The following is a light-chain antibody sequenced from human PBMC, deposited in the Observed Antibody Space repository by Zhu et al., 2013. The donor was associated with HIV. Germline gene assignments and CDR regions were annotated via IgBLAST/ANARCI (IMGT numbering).Light chain of an antibody. CDR2: WAS. V-gene: IGKV4-1*01. CDR1: QSVLYSSNNKNY. CDR3: QQYYTTPLT. Sequence: DIVMTQSPDSLAVSLGERATINCKSSQSVLYSSNNKNYLAWYQQKPGQPPKLLIYWASNRDSGVPDRFSGSGSGTDFTLTISSLQPEDVALYYCQQYYTTPLTFGGGTKVEIK. J-gene: IGKJ4*01.